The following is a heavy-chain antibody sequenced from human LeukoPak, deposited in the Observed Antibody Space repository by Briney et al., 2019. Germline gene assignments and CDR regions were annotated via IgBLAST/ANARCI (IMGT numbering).Heavy chain of an antibody. CDR3: ARGGQQLAEIDY. D-gene: IGHD6-13*01. CDR1: GGSISSGGYS. Sequence: SETLSLTCTVSGGSISSGGYSWSWLRQHPGQGLEWIGYIYYSGSTYYNPSLKSRVTISVDTSKNQFSLKLSSVTAADTAVYYCARGGQQLAEIDYWGQGTLVTVSS. CDR2: IYYSGST. J-gene: IGHJ4*02. V-gene: IGHV4-31*03.